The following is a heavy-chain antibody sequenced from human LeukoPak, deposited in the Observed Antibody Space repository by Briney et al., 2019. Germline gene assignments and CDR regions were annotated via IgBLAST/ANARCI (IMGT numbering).Heavy chain of an antibody. CDR2: IKQDGSEK. J-gene: IGHJ4*02. Sequence: GGSLRLSCAASGFTFSSYEMNWVRQAPGKGLEWVANIKQDGSEKYYVDSVKGRFTISRDNAKNSLYLQMNSLRAEDTAVYYCAREVRGGSGWYSGYFDYWGQGTLVTVSS. CDR1: GFTFSSYE. CDR3: AREVRGGSGWYSGYFDY. V-gene: IGHV3-7*01. D-gene: IGHD6-19*01.